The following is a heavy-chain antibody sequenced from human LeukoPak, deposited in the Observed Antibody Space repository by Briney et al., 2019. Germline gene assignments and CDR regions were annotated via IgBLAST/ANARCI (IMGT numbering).Heavy chain of an antibody. CDR3: ARRPRIAVAGAFDY. Sequence: GGSLRLSCAASGFTFSSYAMSGVRQAPGKGLEWLSAISGSGDSTYYADSVKGRFTISRDNSKNTLYLQMNSLRAEDTAVYYCARRPRIAVAGAFDYWGQGTLVTVSS. CDR2: ISGSGDST. CDR1: GFTFSSYA. D-gene: IGHD6-19*01. V-gene: IGHV3-23*01. J-gene: IGHJ4*02.